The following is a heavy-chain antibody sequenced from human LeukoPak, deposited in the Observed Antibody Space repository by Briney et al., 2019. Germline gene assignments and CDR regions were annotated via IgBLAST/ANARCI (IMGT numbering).Heavy chain of an antibody. Sequence: ASVKVSCKASGGTFSSYAISWVRQAPGQGLEWMGGIIPIFGTANYAQKFQGRATITADESTSTAYMELSSLRSEDTAVYYCASYKGYQLSRHFQHWGQGTLVTVSS. D-gene: IGHD2-2*01. CDR2: IIPIFGTA. CDR3: ASYKGYQLSRHFQH. V-gene: IGHV1-69*01. CDR1: GGTFSSYA. J-gene: IGHJ1*01.